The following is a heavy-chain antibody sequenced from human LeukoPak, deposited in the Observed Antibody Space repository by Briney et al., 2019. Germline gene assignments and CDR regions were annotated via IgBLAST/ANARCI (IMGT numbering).Heavy chain of an antibody. J-gene: IGHJ5*02. Sequence: ASVKVSCKASGYTFTSYGISWVRQAPGQGLEWMGWINPNSGGTNYAQKFQGRVTMTRDTSISTAYMELSRLRSDDTAVYYCASEYSSGWNNWFDPWGQGTLVTVSS. CDR2: INPNSGGT. CDR3: ASEYSSGWNNWFDP. V-gene: IGHV1-2*02. CDR1: GYTFTSYG. D-gene: IGHD6-19*01.